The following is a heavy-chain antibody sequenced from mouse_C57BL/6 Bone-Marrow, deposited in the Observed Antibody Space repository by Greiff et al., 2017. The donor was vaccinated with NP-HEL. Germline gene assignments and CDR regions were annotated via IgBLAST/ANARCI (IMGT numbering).Heavy chain of an antibody. CDR2: INPSNGGT. V-gene: IGHV1-53*01. Sequence: QVQLQQPGTELVKPGASVKLSCKASGYTFTSYWMHWVKQRPGQGLEWIGNINPSNGGTNYNEKFKSKATLTVDKSSSTAYMQLSSLTYEDSAVYYCARSRGKRRGRYCDVWGTGTTVTVSS. CDR3: ARSRGKRRGRYCDV. J-gene: IGHJ1*03. D-gene: IGHD2-1*01. CDR1: GYTFTSYW.